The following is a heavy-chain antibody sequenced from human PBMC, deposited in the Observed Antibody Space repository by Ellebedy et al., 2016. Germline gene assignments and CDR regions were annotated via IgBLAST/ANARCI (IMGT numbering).Heavy chain of an antibody. J-gene: IGHJ4*02. CDR1: GFTFSSSP. D-gene: IGHD5-12*01. V-gene: IGHV3-30*04. Sequence: GGSLRLSCAASGFTFSSSPMHWVRQAPGKGLEWLAVISEDGSNEYYADSVKGRFTTSRDNSKNTLYLQMSSLRTEDTALYFCARAFSGHDWTFVYWGQGTLVTVSS. CDR2: ISEDGSNE. CDR3: ARAFSGHDWTFVY.